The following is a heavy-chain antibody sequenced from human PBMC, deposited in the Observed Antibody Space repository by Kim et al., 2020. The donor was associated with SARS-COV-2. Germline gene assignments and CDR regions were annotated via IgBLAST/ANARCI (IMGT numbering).Heavy chain of an antibody. D-gene: IGHD6-6*01. Sequence: SETLSLTCAVYGGSFSGYYWSWIRQPPGKGLEWIGEINHSGSTNYNPSLKSRVTISVSTSKNQFSLKLSSVTAADTAVYYCARDLEYSSSSVVDYGGQGTLVTVSS. J-gene: IGHJ4*02. CDR1: GGSFSGYY. CDR2: INHSGST. CDR3: ARDLEYSSSSVVDY. V-gene: IGHV4-34*01.